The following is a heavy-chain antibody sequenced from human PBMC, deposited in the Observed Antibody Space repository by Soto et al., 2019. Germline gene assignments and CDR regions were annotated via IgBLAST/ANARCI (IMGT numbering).Heavy chain of an antibody. V-gene: IGHV4-39*01. Sequence: PSETLSLTCTVSGGSISSSSYYWGWIRQPPGKGLEWIGSIYYSGSTYYNPSLKSRVTISVDTSKNQFSLKLSSVTAADTAVYYCARHRLLGATWDYWGQGTLVTVSS. CDR1: GGSISSSSYY. D-gene: IGHD1-26*01. CDR2: IYYSGST. J-gene: IGHJ4*02. CDR3: ARHRLLGATWDY.